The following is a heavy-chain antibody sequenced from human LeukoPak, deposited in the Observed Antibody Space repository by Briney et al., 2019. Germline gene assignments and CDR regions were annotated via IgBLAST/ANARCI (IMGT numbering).Heavy chain of an antibody. V-gene: IGHV1-2*06. Sequence: SVKVSCKASGYTFTGYYMHWVRQAPGQGLEWMGRINPNSGGTNYAQKFQGRVTMTRDTSISTAYMELSRLRSDDTALYYCARWRYYYDSSSQLDYWGQGTLVTVSS. CDR2: INPNSGGT. D-gene: IGHD3-22*01. CDR1: GYTFTGYY. J-gene: IGHJ4*02. CDR3: ARWRYYYDSSSQLDY.